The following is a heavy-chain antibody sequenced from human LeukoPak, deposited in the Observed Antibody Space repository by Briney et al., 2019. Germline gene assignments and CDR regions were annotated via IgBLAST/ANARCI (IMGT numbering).Heavy chain of an antibody. CDR2: ISYDGNNK. V-gene: IGHV3-30*01. CDR3: AGSIGYCSNGVCAEGLHY. J-gene: IGHJ4*02. CDR1: GFTFSSYA. D-gene: IGHD2-8*01. Sequence: GGSLRLTCAASGFTFSSYAMHWVRQAPGKGLEWVAIISYDGNNKYYADSVKGRFSISRDNSKNTLFLQMNSLRVDDTAVYYCAGSIGYCSNGVCAEGLHYWGQGTLVTVSS.